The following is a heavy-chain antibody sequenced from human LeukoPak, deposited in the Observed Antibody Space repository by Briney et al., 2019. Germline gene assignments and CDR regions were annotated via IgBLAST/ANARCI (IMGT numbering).Heavy chain of an antibody. Sequence: PGGSLRLSCAASGFTFSSYGMHWVRQAPGKGLEWVAFIRYDGSNKYYADSVKGRFTISRDNSKNTLYLQMNSLRAEDTAVYFGGKADYYGSGEGIDYWGQGTLVTVSS. D-gene: IGHD3-10*01. CDR3: GKADYYGSGEGIDY. CDR1: GFTFSSYG. J-gene: IGHJ4*02. V-gene: IGHV3-30*02. CDR2: IRYDGSNK.